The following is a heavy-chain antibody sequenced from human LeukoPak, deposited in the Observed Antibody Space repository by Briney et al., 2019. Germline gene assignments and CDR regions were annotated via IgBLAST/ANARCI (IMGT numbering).Heavy chain of an antibody. Sequence: GGSLRLSCAASGFTFDDYGMSWVRQAPGKGLEWVSGINWNGGSTGYADSVKGRFTISRDNAKNSLYLQMNSLRAEDTALYYCARLGGYSGYGNWFDPWGQGTLVTVSS. V-gene: IGHV3-20*04. CDR1: GFTFDDYG. CDR3: ARLGGYSGYGNWFDP. CDR2: INWNGGST. J-gene: IGHJ5*02. D-gene: IGHD5-12*01.